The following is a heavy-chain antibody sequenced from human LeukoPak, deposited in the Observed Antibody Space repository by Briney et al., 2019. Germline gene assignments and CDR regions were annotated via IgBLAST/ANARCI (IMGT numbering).Heavy chain of an antibody. Sequence: PGGSLRLSCAASGFTFSSYWMHWVRQAPGKGLVWVSLISSDGSTTSFADSVKGRFTISRDNAKNTLYLQMNSLRAEDTAVYYCARVGRTGTYRRNDAFDIWGQGTMVTVSS. CDR2: ISSDGSTT. CDR1: GFTFSSYW. CDR3: ARVGRTGTYRRNDAFDI. V-gene: IGHV3-74*01. D-gene: IGHD1-7*01. J-gene: IGHJ3*02.